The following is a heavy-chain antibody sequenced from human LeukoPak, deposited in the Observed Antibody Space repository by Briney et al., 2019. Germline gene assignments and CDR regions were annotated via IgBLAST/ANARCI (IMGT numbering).Heavy chain of an antibody. CDR1: GFTFSSYA. V-gene: IGHV3-30*01. CDR3: ARGGYLDY. Sequence: GRSLRLSCAASGFTFSSYAMHWVRQAPGKGLEWVAVISYDGSNKYYADSVKGRFTISRDNSKNTLYLQMNSLRAEDTAVYYCARGGYLDYWGQGTLVTVSS. D-gene: IGHD2-15*01. CDR2: ISYDGSNK. J-gene: IGHJ4*02.